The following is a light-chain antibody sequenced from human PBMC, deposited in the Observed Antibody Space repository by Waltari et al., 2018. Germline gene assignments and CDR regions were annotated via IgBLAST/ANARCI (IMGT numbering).Light chain of an antibody. CDR1: QSVLYSSNNKNY. J-gene: IGKJ2*01. CDR3: QQYYSAPRT. V-gene: IGKV4-1*01. CDR2: WAS. Sequence: DIVMTQSPDSLAVSLGEGATIYCKSSQSVLYSSNNKNYLAWYQQKPGQPPKLLIHWASTRESGVPDRFSGSGSGTDFTLTISSLQAEDVAVYYCQQYYSAPRTFGRGTKLDIK.